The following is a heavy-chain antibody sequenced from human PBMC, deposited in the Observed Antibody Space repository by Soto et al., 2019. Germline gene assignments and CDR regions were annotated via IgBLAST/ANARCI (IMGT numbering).Heavy chain of an antibody. D-gene: IGHD3-10*01. V-gene: IGHV1-69*13. CDR1: GGTFSSYA. Sequence: SVKVSCKASGGTFSSYAISWVRQAPGQGLEWMGGIIPIFGTANYAQKFQGRVTITADESTSTAYMELSSLRSEDTAVYYCAGPTGMVRGASYYYGMDVWGQGTTVTVSS. J-gene: IGHJ6*02. CDR3: AGPTGMVRGASYYYGMDV. CDR2: IIPIFGTA.